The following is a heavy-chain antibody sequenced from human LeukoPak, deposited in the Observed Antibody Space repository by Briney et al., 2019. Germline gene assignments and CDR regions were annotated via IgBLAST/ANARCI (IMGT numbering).Heavy chain of an antibody. CDR3: AKDGVSYNWNYGFYYYYYYMDV. D-gene: IGHD1-7*01. Sequence: GSLRLSCAASGFTFSSYGMHWVRQAPGKGLEWLAFIRYDGSNKYYADSVKGRFTISRDNSKNTLYLQMNSLRAEDTAVYYCAKDGVSYNWNYGFYYYYYYMDVWGKGTTVTVSS. CDR2: IRYDGSNK. CDR1: GFTFSSYG. V-gene: IGHV3-30*02. J-gene: IGHJ6*03.